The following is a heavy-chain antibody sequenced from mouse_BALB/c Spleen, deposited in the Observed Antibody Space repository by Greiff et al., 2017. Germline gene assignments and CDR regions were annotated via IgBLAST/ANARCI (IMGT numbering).Heavy chain of an antibody. V-gene: IGHV2-6-7*01. J-gene: IGHJ3*01. CDR2: IWGDGST. CDR1: GFSLTGYG. Sequence: QVQLKESGPGLVAPSQSLSITCTVSGFSLTGYGVNWVRQPPGKGLEWLGMIWGDGSTDYNSALKTRLSISKDNSKSQVFLKMNSLQTDDTARYYCARGGYEFAYWGQGTLVTVSA. CDR3: ARGGYEFAY. D-gene: IGHD2-2*01.